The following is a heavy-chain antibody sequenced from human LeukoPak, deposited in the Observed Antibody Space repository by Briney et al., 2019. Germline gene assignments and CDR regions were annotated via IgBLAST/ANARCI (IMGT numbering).Heavy chain of an antibody. J-gene: IGHJ6*03. CDR1: GYTFNTYG. Sequence: ASVKVSCKPYGYTFNTYGITWVRQAPGQGLEWMGWISPYNGNTNYAQKFQGRVTMTTDTSTSTAYMELRSLRSDDTAVYYCAREKIGNYYYYMDVWGKGTTVTVSS. D-gene: IGHD2/OR15-2a*01. CDR3: AREKIGNYYYYMDV. V-gene: IGHV1-18*01. CDR2: ISPYNGNT.